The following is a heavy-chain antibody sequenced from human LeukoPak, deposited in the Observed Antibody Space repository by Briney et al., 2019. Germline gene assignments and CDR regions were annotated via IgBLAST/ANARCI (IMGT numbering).Heavy chain of an antibody. CDR1: GYTFTGYY. CDR2: INPNSGGT. J-gene: IGHJ4*02. V-gene: IGHV1-2*02. Sequence: ASVKVSCKASGYTFTGYYMHWVRQAPGQGLEWMGWINPNSGGTNYAQKFQGRVTMTRDTSISTAYMELSRLRSDDTAVYYCARDRYYDFWSGYYPTDYWGQGTLVTVSS. D-gene: IGHD3-3*01. CDR3: ARDRYYDFWSGYYPTDY.